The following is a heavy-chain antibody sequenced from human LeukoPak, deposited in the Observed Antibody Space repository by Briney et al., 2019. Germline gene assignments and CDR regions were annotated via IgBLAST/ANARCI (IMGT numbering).Heavy chain of an antibody. Sequence: SQTLSLICSVSGDSISSGGFYWHWIRYHAEEGVEWIGYIYSTGTTYYNPSLTSRLTMSLDKSKNQFFLKVTSVTAADTAVYFCARDRPDTTSPTTLGRFDPWGQGTLVTVSS. CDR1: GDSISSGGFY. CDR3: ARDRPDTTSPTTLGRFDP. D-gene: IGHD1-14*01. J-gene: IGHJ5*02. V-gene: IGHV4-31*03. CDR2: IYSTGTT.